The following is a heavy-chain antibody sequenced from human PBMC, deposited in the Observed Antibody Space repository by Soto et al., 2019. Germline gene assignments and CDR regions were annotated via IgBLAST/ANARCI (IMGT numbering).Heavy chain of an antibody. J-gene: IGHJ4*02. V-gene: IGHV1-24*01. Sequence: QVHLIQSGTEVKKPGASVKVSCKVSGYTLTEAPMHWVRQAPGKGLEWMGGFDPEDDGTIYAQNFQGRLTMTEDKSTDTAYLELSSLTSEDTAVYYCATARDGYTPLAYWGLGTLVSVSS. CDR2: FDPEDDGT. CDR1: GYTLTEAP. D-gene: IGHD5-12*01. CDR3: ATARDGYTPLAY.